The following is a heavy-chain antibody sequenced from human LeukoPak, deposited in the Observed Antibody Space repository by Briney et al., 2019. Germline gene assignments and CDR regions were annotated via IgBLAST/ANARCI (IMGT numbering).Heavy chain of an antibody. J-gene: IGHJ5*02. D-gene: IGHD3-9*01. CDR2: IYTSGST. V-gene: IGHV4-4*09. CDR3: ARQGLYRHYDILPDNWFDP. Sequence: SETLSLTCTVSGGSISSYYWSWIRQPPGKGLEGIGYIYTSGSTNYNPSLNSRVTISIDPSKNQFSLKLSSVTAADTAVYYCARQGLYRHYDILPDNWFDPWGQGTLVTVSS. CDR1: GGSISSYY.